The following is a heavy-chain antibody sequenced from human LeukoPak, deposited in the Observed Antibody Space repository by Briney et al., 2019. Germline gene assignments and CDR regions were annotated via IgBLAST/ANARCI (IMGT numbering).Heavy chain of an antibody. CDR2: INHSGST. CDR3: ARRRRLPTGCFDY. D-gene: IGHD5-18*01. CDR1: GGSCSGYY. V-gene: IGHV4-34*01. J-gene: IGHJ4*02. Sequence: SETLSLTCAVYGGSCSGYYWSWIRQPPGKGLEWIGEINHSGSTNYNPSLKSRVTISVDASKNQFSLKLSSVTAADTAVYYCARRRRLPTGCFDYWGQGTLVTVSS.